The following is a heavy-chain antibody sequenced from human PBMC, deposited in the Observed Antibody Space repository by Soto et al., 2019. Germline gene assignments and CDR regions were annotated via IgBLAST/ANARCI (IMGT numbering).Heavy chain of an antibody. CDR2: IWYAGSNK. CDR1: GFTFSSYG. J-gene: IGHJ4*02. Sequence: QVQLVESGGGVVQPGRSLRLSCAASGFTFSSYGMHWVRQAPGKGLEWVAVIWYAGSNKYYADSVKGRFTISRDNSKNTLYLQRNSLRAEDTAVYYCARGGISSWYEAFLWGQGTLVTVSS. D-gene: IGHD6-13*01. V-gene: IGHV3-33*01. CDR3: ARGGISSWYEAFL.